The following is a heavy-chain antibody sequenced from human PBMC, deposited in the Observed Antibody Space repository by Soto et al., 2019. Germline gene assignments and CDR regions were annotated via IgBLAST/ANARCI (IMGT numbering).Heavy chain of an antibody. CDR2: ISSRGAT. J-gene: IGHJ4*02. CDR3: ARMEAHGNLHEYFEY. D-gene: IGHD3-3*01. CDR1: GGSIRSVVYY. Sequence: SETLPLTCAVSGGSIRSVVYYWSWLRQLPGKGLEGLGYISSRGATYSNPSLKSRVSLSLETDQDTCSLKQASVSAADTGVYYSARMEAHGNLHEYFEYWGQG. V-gene: IGHV4-31*11.